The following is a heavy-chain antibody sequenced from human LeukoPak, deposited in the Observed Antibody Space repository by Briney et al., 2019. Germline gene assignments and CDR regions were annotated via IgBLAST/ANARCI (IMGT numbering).Heavy chain of an antibody. CDR2: IIPIFGTA. V-gene: IGHV1-69*05. D-gene: IGHD6-13*01. CDR3: ARDVRSSRWYYHGMDV. J-gene: IGHJ6*02. CDR1: GGTFSSYA. Sequence: GASVKVSCKASGGTFSSYAISWVRQAPGQGLEWMGGIIPIFGTANYAQRFQGRVTMTRDTSTSTVYMELSSLRSEDTAVYYCARDVRSSRWYYHGMDVWGQGTTVTVSS.